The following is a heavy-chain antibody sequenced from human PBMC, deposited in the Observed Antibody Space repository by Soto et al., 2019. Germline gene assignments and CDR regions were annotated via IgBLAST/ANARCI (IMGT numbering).Heavy chain of an antibody. Sequence: SETLSLTCAVYGESFNSYYYWTWIRQPPGKGLEWIGEIFHGGGTNYNPSLKSRVLVSEDTSKSQFSLRLNSVTAADTAVYNWARGSWSTSFEYWGQGSLVTVSS. D-gene: IGHD1-1*01. CDR1: GESFNSYYY. V-gene: IGHV4-34*01. J-gene: IGHJ4*02. CDR3: ARGSWSTSFEY. CDR2: IFHGGGT.